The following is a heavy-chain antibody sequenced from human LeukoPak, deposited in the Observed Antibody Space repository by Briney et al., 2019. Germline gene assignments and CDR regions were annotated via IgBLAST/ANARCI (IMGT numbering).Heavy chain of an antibody. CDR3: ARGMIRSSGAFDI. J-gene: IGHJ3*02. Sequence: QPGGSLRLSCAASGFTFSSYGMHWVRQAPGKGLEWVAVISYDGSNKYYADSVKGRFTISRDNAKNSLYLQMNSLRAEDTAVYYCARGMIRSSGAFDIWGQGTMVTVSS. CDR1: GFTFSSYG. D-gene: IGHD3-22*01. V-gene: IGHV3-30*03. CDR2: ISYDGSNK.